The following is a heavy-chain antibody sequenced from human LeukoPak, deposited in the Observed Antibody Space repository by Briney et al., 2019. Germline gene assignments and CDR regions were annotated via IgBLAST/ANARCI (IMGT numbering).Heavy chain of an antibody. CDR1: GYTFTSYG. Sequence: ASVKVSCKASGYTFTSYGISWVRQAPGQGLEWMGWISAYNGNTNYAQKLQGRVTMTTDTSTSTAYMELRSLRSDDTAVYYCARIWDIVVVPAATFDYWGQGTLVTVSS. CDR3: ARIWDIVVVPAATFDY. D-gene: IGHD2-2*01. CDR2: ISAYNGNT. J-gene: IGHJ4*02. V-gene: IGHV1-18*01.